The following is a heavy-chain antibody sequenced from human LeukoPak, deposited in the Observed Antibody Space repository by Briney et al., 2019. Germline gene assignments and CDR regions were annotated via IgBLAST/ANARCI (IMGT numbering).Heavy chain of an antibody. J-gene: IGHJ4*02. Sequence: RPGGSLRLSCAASGFSFSGHWMHWARQLPGKGLVWVSRISPTGSTTSYADSVKGRFTVSRDNARNTLYLQVNNLRAEDTAVYYCARGPSSNWSGLDFWGQGTLLTVSS. CDR1: GFSFSGHW. V-gene: IGHV3-74*01. CDR2: ISPTGSTT. D-gene: IGHD6-13*01. CDR3: ARGPSSNWSGLDF.